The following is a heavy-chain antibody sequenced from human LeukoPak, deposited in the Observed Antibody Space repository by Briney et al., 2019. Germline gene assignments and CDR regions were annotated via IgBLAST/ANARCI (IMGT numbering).Heavy chain of an antibody. Sequence: SETLSLTCTVSGGSISSSNYYWGWIRQPPGKGLEWIGNIYYSGSTYYNPSLKSRVTISVDTSKNQFSLKLSSVTAADTAVYYCARHISPMVRGVMGYWGQGTLVTVSS. CDR3: ARHISPMVRGVMGY. V-gene: IGHV4-39*01. CDR2: IYYSGST. D-gene: IGHD3-10*01. CDR1: GGSISSSNYY. J-gene: IGHJ4*02.